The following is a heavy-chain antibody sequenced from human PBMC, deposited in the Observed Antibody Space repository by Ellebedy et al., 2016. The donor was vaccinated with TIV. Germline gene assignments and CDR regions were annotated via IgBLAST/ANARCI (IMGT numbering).Heavy chain of an antibody. J-gene: IGHJ5*02. Sequence: PGGSLSLSCVASGSTFSSYPMNWVRQAPGKGLEWVSSITSTSSLIYSAASLKCRFTISRDNAKNSLYLQMKSLKAEDTAVYYCVGFGVFNLWGQGAPVTVSS. CDR2: ITSTSSLI. D-gene: IGHD3-3*01. CDR1: GSTFSSYP. CDR3: VGFGVFNL. V-gene: IGHV3-21*01.